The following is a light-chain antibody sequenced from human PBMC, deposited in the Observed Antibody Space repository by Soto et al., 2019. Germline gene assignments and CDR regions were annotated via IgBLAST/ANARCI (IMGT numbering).Light chain of an antibody. CDR3: CSYTTSNTRQIV. J-gene: IGLJ1*01. Sequence: QSVLTQPAPVSGSPGQSITISCTGTSSDVGGYNYVSWYQQQPGKAPKFMIYDVSNRPSGVSNRFSGSKSGNTASLTISGLQAEDEADYYCCSYTTSNTRQIVFGTGT. CDR2: DVS. V-gene: IGLV2-14*01. CDR1: SSDVGGYNY.